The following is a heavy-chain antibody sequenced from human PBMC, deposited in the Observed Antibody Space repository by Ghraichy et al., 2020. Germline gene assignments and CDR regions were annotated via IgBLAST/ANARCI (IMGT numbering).Heavy chain of an antibody. CDR3: ARGRLHSDY. Sequence: GESLNISCAASGFTFSSYWMSWVRQARGKGLEWVANIKQDGSEKYYVDSVKGRFTISRDNAKNSLYLQMNSLRAEDTAMYYCARGRLHSDYWGQGTLVTVSS. D-gene: IGHD4-11*01. V-gene: IGHV3-7*03. CDR1: GFTFSSYW. CDR2: IKQDGSEK. J-gene: IGHJ4*02.